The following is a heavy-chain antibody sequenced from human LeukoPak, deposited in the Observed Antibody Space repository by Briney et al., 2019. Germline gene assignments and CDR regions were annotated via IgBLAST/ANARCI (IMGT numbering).Heavy chain of an antibody. CDR1: GGSFSGYC. V-gene: IGHV4-34*01. J-gene: IGHJ4*02. D-gene: IGHD3-22*01. CDR3: ARGLPKYYYDRSRGSERLDY. CDR2: INHSGST. Sequence: PSETLSLTCAVYGGSFSGYCWSWIRQPPGKGLEWIGEINHSGSTNYNPSLKSRVTISVDTSKNQFSLKLSSVTAADTAVYYCARGLPKYYYDRSRGSERLDYWGQGTLVTVSS.